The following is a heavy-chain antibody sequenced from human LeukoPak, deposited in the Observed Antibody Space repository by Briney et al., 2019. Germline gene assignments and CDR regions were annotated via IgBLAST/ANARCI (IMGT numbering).Heavy chain of an antibody. Sequence: SETLSLTCTVSGGSISSSSYYWGWIRQPPGKGLEWIGSIYYSGSTYYNPSLKSRVTISVDTSKNQSSLKLSSVTAADTAVYYCARLQWELLDYWGQGTLVTVSS. D-gene: IGHD1-26*01. CDR3: ARLQWELLDY. CDR1: GGSISSSSYY. CDR2: IYYSGST. V-gene: IGHV4-39*01. J-gene: IGHJ4*02.